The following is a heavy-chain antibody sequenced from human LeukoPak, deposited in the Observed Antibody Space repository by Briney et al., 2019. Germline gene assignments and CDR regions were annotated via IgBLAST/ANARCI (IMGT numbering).Heavy chain of an antibody. D-gene: IGHD6-19*01. CDR1: GFTFSSYA. Sequence: GGSLRLSCSASGFTFSSYAMHWVRRAPGKGLEYVSAISSNGGSTYYADSVKGRFTISRDNSKNTLYLQMSSLRAEDTAVYYCVKTSSGTFDYWGQGTLVTVSS. V-gene: IGHV3-64D*09. CDR2: ISSNGGST. J-gene: IGHJ4*02. CDR3: VKTSSGTFDY.